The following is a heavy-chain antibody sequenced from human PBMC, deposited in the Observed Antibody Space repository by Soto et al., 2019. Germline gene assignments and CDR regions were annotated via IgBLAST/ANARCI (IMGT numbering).Heavy chain of an antibody. J-gene: IGHJ4*02. CDR2: IYHSGST. V-gene: IGHV4-30-2*05. CDR1: CGSISSCGYS. Sequence: SETLSLTCTVSCGSISSCGYSWSWIRQPPGKGLEWIGYIYHSGSTYYNPSLKTRISMSVDTSKNQFSLKLSSVTAADTAVYYCATAEYDIRASDDWGQGPPVTVSP. CDR3: ATAEYDIRASDD. D-gene: IGHD6-6*01.